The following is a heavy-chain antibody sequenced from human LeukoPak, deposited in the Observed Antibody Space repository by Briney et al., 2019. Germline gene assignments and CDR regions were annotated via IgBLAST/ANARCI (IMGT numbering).Heavy chain of an antibody. J-gene: IGHJ4*02. CDR3: ARDKGAAAGHFDY. Sequence: PSETLSLTCTVSGGSISSSSYYWGWIRQPPGKGLEWIGSIYYSGSTYYNPSLKSRVTMSVDTSKNQFSLKLSSVTAADTAVYYCARDKGAAAGHFDYWGQGTLVTVSS. CDR1: GGSISSSSYY. CDR2: IYYSGST. D-gene: IGHD6-13*01. V-gene: IGHV4-39*02.